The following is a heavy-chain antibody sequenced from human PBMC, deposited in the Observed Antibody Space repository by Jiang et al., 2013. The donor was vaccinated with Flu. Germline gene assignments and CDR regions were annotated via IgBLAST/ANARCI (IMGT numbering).Heavy chain of an antibody. CDR1: GGSISSYY. CDR2: IYYSGST. Sequence: SGPGLVKPSETLSLTCTVSGGSISSYYWSWIRQPPGKGLEWIGYIYYSGSTNYNPSLKSRVTISVDTSKNQFSLKLSSVTAADTAVYYCARTLILTMVRGVHEYYFDYWGQGTLVTVSS. V-gene: IGHV4-59*01. D-gene: IGHD3-10*01. J-gene: IGHJ4*02. CDR3: ARTLILTMVRGVHEYYFDY.